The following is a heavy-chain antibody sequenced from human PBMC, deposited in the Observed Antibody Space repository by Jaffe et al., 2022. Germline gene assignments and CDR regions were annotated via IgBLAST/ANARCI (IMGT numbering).Heavy chain of an antibody. V-gene: IGHV4-61*02. CDR2: IYTSGST. Sequence: QVQLQESGPGLVKPSQTLSLTCTVSGGSISSGSYYWSWIRQPAGKGLEWIGRIYTSGSTNYNPSLKSRVTISVDTSKNQFSLKLSSVTAADTAVYYCARQAGGSGIISHRVYFDYWGQGTLVTVSS. D-gene: IGHD3-10*01. CDR3: ARQAGGSGIISHRVYFDY. CDR1: GGSISSGSYY. J-gene: IGHJ4*02.